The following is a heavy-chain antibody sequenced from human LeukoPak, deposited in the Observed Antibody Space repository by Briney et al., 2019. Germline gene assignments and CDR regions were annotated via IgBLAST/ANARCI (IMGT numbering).Heavy chain of an antibody. CDR1: GYTFTSYY. CDR2: INPSGGDT. CDR3: ARGYYYDSSLYY. V-gene: IGHV1-46*01. Sequence: ASVKVSCKASGYTFTSYYMHWVRQAPGQGLEWMGIINPSGGDTSYAQKFQGRVTMTSDMSTSTVYMELSSLRSEDTAMYYCARGYYYDSSLYYWGQGTLVTVSS. D-gene: IGHD3-22*01. J-gene: IGHJ4*02.